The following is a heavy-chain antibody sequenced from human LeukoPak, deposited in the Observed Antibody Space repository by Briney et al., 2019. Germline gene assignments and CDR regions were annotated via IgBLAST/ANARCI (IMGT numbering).Heavy chain of an antibody. D-gene: IGHD5-24*01. CDR2: IKQDGGEK. CDR3: ARERWLQLWYFDY. Sequence: GGSLRLSCAASGFSFSNDWMSWVRQAPGKGLEWVANIKQDGGEKYYVDSVRGRFTISRDNARNSLYLQMNSLRAEDTAMYYCARERWLQLWYFDYWGQGTLVTVSS. J-gene: IGHJ4*02. CDR1: GFSFSNDW. V-gene: IGHV3-7*04.